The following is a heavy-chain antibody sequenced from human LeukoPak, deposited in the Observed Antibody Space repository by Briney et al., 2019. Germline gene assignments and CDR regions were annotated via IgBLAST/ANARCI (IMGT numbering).Heavy chain of an antibody. Sequence: GRSLRLSCAASGFTFSSYAMHRVRQAPGKGLEWVSAISGSGGSTYYADSVKGRFTISRDNSKNTLYLQMNSLRAEDTAVYYCAKCILTGYYKGYMDVWGKGTTVTISS. CDR1: GFTFSSYA. V-gene: IGHV3-23*01. CDR3: AKCILTGYYKGYMDV. CDR2: ISGSGGST. D-gene: IGHD3-9*01. J-gene: IGHJ6*03.